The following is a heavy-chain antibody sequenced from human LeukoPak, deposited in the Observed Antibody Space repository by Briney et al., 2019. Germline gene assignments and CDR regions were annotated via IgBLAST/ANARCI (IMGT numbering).Heavy chain of an antibody. CDR2: IYYSGST. V-gene: IGHV4-31*03. J-gene: IGHJ4*02. CDR3: ARGLTGDYGAWDYFDY. CDR1: GGSISSGGYY. D-gene: IGHD4-17*01. Sequence: SQTLSLTCTVSGGSISSGGYYWSWIRQHPGKGLEWIGYIYYSGSTYYNPSLKSRVTISVDTSKNQFSLKLSSVTAADTAVYYCARGLTGDYGAWDYFDYWGQGTLVTVSS.